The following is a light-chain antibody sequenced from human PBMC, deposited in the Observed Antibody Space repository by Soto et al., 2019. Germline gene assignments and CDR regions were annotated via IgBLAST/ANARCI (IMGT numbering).Light chain of an antibody. CDR2: EVS. J-gene: IGLJ1*01. V-gene: IGLV2-18*02. Sequence: LTQPPSVSGSPGQSVTISCTGTSSDVGSYNRVSWYQQPPGTAPKLMIYEVSNRPSGVPDRFSGSKSGNTASLTISGLQAEDEADYYCSSYTSTSIYVFGTGTNLTVL. CDR1: SSDVGSYNR. CDR3: SSYTSTSIYV.